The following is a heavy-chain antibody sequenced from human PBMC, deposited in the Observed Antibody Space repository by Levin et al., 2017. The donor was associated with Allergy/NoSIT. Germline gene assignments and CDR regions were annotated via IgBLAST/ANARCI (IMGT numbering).Heavy chain of an antibody. CDR3: ARDSSRVVVAAAERNGALDI. CDR1: GFSFNTYW. D-gene: IGHD2-21*02. Sequence: LSLTCEASGFSFNTYWMTWVRQAPGKGLEWVANIRQDGSERNYVESLKGRFTISRDNTRNSLYLQMNSLRAEDTAVYYCARDSSRVVVAAAERNGALDIWGQGTLVTVSS. J-gene: IGHJ3*02. CDR2: IRQDGSER. V-gene: IGHV3-7*01.